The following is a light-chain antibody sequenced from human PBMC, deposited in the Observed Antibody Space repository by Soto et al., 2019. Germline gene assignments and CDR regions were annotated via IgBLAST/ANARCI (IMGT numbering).Light chain of an antibody. CDR1: SSNIGAGYN. J-gene: IGLJ1*01. Sequence: QSVLTQPPSVSGAPGQRVTISCTGSSSNIGAGYNVHWYQQLPGTAPKLLIYGNTNRPSGVPDRFSASKSDTSASLAITGLQSEDEAFYYCQSFDSTLSGGVFGTGTKVTVL. CDR2: GNT. V-gene: IGLV1-40*01. CDR3: QSFDSTLSGGV.